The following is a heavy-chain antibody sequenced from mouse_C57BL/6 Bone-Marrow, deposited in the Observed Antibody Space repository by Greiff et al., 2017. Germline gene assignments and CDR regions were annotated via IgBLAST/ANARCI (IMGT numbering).Heavy chain of an antibody. V-gene: IGHV1-69*01. D-gene: IGHD1-1*02. Sequence: VQLQQPGAELVMPGASVKLSCKASGYTFTSYWMHWVKQRPGQGLEWIGEIDPSDSYTNYNQKFKGKSTLTVDKSSSTAYMQLSSLTSEDSAVXYCARYGWYFDVWGTGTTVTVSS. CDR2: IDPSDSYT. CDR1: GYTFTSYW. J-gene: IGHJ1*03. CDR3: ARYGWYFDV.